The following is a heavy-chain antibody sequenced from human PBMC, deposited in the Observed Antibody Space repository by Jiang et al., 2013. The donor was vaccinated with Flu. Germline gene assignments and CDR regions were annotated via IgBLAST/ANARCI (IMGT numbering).Heavy chain of an antibody. Sequence: SFAMHWVRQAPGKGLECVAVIPYDGSNEYYADSVKGRFNISRDNSKSILYLEMTSLRPEDSAVYFCARSHRINMIAVVITDYYYGMDVWGQGTTVTVSS. J-gene: IGHJ6*02. CDR2: IPYDGSNE. CDR1: SFA. CDR3: ARSHRINMIAVVITDYYYGMDV. D-gene: IGHD3-22*01. V-gene: IGHV3-30-3*01.